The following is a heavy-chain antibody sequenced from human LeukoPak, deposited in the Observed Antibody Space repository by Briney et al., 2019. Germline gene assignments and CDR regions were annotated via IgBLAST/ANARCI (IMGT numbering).Heavy chain of an antibody. Sequence: ASVKVSCKPSGYNFNSFIISWVRQAPGQRLECLGWINPNNGDTNYAQRFQGRVTMTSDTSISAAYMDLSSLRSDDTAIYYCARQRGGDAYDLWGQGTMVTVSS. D-gene: IGHD3-10*01. V-gene: IGHV1-2*02. CDR3: ARQRGGDAYDL. CDR2: INPNNGDT. J-gene: IGHJ3*01. CDR1: GYNFNSFI.